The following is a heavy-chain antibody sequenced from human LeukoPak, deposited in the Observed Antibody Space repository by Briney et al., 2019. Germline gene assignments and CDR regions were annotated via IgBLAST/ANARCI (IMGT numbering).Heavy chain of an antibody. CDR1: GDSISSGDYH. Sequence: PSETLSLTCTVSGDSISSGDYHWSWIRQPPGKGLEWIGYIYYSGSTYYNPSLKSRVTISVDTSKNQFSLKLRSVTAADTAVYYCTASGSYLRPDWGQGTLVTVSS. CDR2: IYYSGST. J-gene: IGHJ4*02. D-gene: IGHD3-10*01. V-gene: IGHV4-30-4*08. CDR3: TASGSYLRPD.